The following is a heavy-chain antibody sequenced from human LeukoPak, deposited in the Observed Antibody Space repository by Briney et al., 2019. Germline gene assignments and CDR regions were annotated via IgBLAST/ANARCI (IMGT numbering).Heavy chain of an antibody. CDR3: AKDVRRLGYARLWYFDL. CDR2: ISGSGGST. CDR1: GFTFSSYA. J-gene: IGHJ2*01. Sequence: QAGGSLRLSCAASGFTFSSYAMSWVRQAPGKGLEWVSAISGSGGSTYYADSVKGRFTISRDNSKNTLYPQMNSLRAEDTAVYYCAKDVRRLGYARLWYFDLWGRGTLVTVSS. D-gene: IGHD5-12*01. V-gene: IGHV3-23*01.